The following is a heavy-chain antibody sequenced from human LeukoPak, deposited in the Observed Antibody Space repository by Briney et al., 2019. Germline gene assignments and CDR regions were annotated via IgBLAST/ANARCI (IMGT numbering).Heavy chain of an antibody. V-gene: IGHV3-7*01. CDR1: GFNFRSYW. CDR3: ARIVGAYSGYEFIFDY. J-gene: IGHJ4*02. CDR2: IKQDGREK. D-gene: IGHD5-12*01. Sequence: GGSLRLSCVASGFNFRSYWMSWVRQTPGKGLEWVANIKQDGREKYYVDSVKGRFTVSRDNAKNSLYLQMDSLRAEDTAVYYCARIVGAYSGYEFIFDYWGQGTLVTVSS.